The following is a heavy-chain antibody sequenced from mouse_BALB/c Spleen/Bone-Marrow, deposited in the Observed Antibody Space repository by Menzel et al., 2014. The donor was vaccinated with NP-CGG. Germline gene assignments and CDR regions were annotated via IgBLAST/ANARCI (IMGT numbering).Heavy chain of an antibody. V-gene: IGHV5-9-3*01. CDR2: ISSGGSYT. D-gene: IGHD2-14*01. CDR1: GFTFSSYA. J-gene: IGHJ4*01. CDR3: ARQREVRPYYYAMDY. Sequence: DVQLVESGGGLVKPGGSLKLSCAASGFTFSSYAMSWVRRTPEKRLEWVATISSGGSYTYYPDSVKGRFTISRDNAKNTLYLQMSSLRSEDTAMYYCARQREVRPYYYAMDYWGQGTSVTVSS.